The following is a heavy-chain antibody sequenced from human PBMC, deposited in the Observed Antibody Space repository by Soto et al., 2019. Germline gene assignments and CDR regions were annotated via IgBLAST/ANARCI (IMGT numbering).Heavy chain of an antibody. CDR2: IYYSGST. D-gene: IGHD3-16*01. CDR1: GGCLSGYY. Sequence: SETLSITCVVSGGCLSGYYWSWTRQPPGKGLEWIGYIYYSGSTNYNPSLKSRVTMSVDTSKNQFSLKLSSVTAADTAVYYCARTWGSTNVYWCRGTLVTVSS. CDR3: ARTWGSTNVY. J-gene: IGHJ4*02. V-gene: IGHV4-59*01.